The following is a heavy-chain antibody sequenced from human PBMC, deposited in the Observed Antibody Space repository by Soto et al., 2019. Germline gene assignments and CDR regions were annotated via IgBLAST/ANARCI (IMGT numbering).Heavy chain of an antibody. CDR3: AREGVSSSWYNYYGMDV. CDR2: ISNSGRT. V-gene: IGHV4-61*08. J-gene: IGHJ6*02. CDR1: GDSISRGAYY. D-gene: IGHD6-13*01. Sequence: SETLSLTCTVSGDSISRGAYYWTWIRQHPGKGLEWIGYISNSGRTFYNTSIRSRVTISSDTSRNQFSLELTSVTAADTAVYNCAREGVSSSWYNYYGMDVWGQGTTVTVSS.